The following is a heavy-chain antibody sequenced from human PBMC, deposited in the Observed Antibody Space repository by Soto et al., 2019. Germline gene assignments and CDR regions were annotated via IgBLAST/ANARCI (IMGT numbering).Heavy chain of an antibody. CDR1: GFTFSSYA. J-gene: IGHJ5*02. D-gene: IGHD6-13*01. CDR3: AKGEGPPWYCSSWYVSEDRDNWFDP. Sequence: GGSLRLSCAASGFTFSSYAMSWVRQAPGKGLEWVSDISGSGSSTYYADSVKGRFTISRDNSKNTLYLQMNSLRAEDTAVYYCAKGEGPPWYCSSWYVSEDRDNWFDPWGQGTLVTVSS. CDR2: ISGSGSST. V-gene: IGHV3-23*01.